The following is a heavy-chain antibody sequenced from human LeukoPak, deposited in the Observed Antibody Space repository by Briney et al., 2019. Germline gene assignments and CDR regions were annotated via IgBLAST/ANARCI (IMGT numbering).Heavy chain of an antibody. V-gene: IGHV4-39*01. CDR3: ARQGSGNYLSPVNY. CDR2: IYYSGST. J-gene: IGHJ4*02. D-gene: IGHD1-26*01. Sequence: PSETLSLTCTVSGGSISSSSYYWGWIRQPPGKGLEWIGTIYYSGSTYYNPSLKSRVTISVDTSKNQFCLKLSSVTAADTAVYYCARQGSGNYLSPVNYWGQGTLVTASS. CDR1: GGSISSSSYY.